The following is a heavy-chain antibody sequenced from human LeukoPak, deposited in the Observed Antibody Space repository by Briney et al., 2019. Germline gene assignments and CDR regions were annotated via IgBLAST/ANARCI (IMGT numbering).Heavy chain of an antibody. V-gene: IGHV3-66*01. D-gene: IGHD4-17*01. J-gene: IGHJ4*02. Sequence: PGGSLRLSCAVPGFTVSSNYMSWVRQAPGKGLEWVSVIYGGGTTYYADSVKGRFTISRDNSKNTLYLQMNNLRAEDTAVYYCARLDFGDYGVYFFDYWGQGALVTVSS. CDR2: IYGGGTT. CDR1: GFTVSSNY. CDR3: ARLDFGDYGVYFFDY.